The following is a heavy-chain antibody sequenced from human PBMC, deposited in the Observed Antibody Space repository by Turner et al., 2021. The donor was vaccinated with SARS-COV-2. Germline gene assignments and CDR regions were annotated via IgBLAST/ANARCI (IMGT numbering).Heavy chain of an antibody. CDR3: ARQVRGYSYAFSFDY. CDR1: GGSISSSSYY. CDR2: IYYSGST. V-gene: IGHV4-39*01. D-gene: IGHD5-18*01. Sequence: QLQLLESGPGLVKPSETLSLTCTVSGGSISSSSYYWGWIRQPPGKGLEWIGNIYYSGSTYYNPSLKSRVTISVDTSKNQFYLKLSSVTAADTAVFYCARQVRGYSYAFSFDYWGQGTQVTVSS. J-gene: IGHJ4*02.